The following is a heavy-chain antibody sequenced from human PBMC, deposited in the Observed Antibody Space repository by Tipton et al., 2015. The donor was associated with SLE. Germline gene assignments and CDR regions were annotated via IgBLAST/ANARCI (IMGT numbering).Heavy chain of an antibody. CDR1: GFTFRDSW. V-gene: IGHV3-7*01. J-gene: IGHJ4*02. CDR3: ARGKNYFDY. Sequence: GSLRLSCAASGFTFRDSWMNWVRQAPGKGLEWVANIKEDGSEKHYVDSVKDRLTISRDNAKKSLYLQMSSLRAEDTAVYYCARGKNYFDYWGQGALVTVSS. CDR2: IKEDGSEK.